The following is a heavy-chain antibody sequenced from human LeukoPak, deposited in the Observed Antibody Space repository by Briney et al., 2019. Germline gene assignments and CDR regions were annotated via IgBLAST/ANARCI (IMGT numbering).Heavy chain of an antibody. Sequence: GPSVKVSCKASGYTFTSYDINWVRQATGQGLEWMGWMNPNSGNTGYAQKFQGRVTMTRNTSISTAYMELSSLRSEDTAVYYCARGSRYFDVGWFDPWGQGTLVTVSS. J-gene: IGHJ5*02. D-gene: IGHD3-9*01. CDR3: ARGSRYFDVGWFDP. V-gene: IGHV1-8*01. CDR1: GYTFTSYD. CDR2: MNPNSGNT.